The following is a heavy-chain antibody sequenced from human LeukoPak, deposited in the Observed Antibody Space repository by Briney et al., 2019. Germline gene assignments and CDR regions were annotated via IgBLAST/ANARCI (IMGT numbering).Heavy chain of an antibody. CDR1: GFTVSRFP. CDR2: ISYDGSNK. CDR3: VRGYSTGSENYFDH. J-gene: IGHJ4*02. D-gene: IGHD4-11*01. Sequence: GTSLRLSCVASGFTVSRFPLYWVRRTPGKGLEWVALISYDGSNKYYTDSVRGRFTISRDSSKDTLYLQVNSVRPEDAAMYYCVRGYSTGSENYFDHWGQGVLVTVSS. V-gene: IGHV3-30-3*01.